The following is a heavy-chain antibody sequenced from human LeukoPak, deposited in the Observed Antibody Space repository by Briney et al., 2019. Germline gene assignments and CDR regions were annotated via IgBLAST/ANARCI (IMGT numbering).Heavy chain of an antibody. CDR3: ARGITMVQGELDY. Sequence: ASVKVSCKASGGTFSSYAISWVRQAPGQGLEWMGRIIPIFGTANYAQKFQGRVTITTDESTSTAYMELSRLRSEETAVYYCARGITMVQGELDYWGQGTLVTVSS. CDR1: GGTFSSYA. D-gene: IGHD3-10*01. J-gene: IGHJ4*02. CDR2: IIPIFGTA. V-gene: IGHV1-69*05.